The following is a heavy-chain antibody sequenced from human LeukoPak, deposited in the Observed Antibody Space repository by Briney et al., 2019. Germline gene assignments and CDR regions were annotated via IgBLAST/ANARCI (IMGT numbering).Heavy chain of an antibody. J-gene: IGHJ5*02. CDR1: GGSISSYY. Sequence: SETLSLTCTVSGGSISSYYWSWIRQPPGEGLEWIGYIYYSGSTNYNPSLKSRVTISVDTSKNQFSLKLSSVTAADTAVYYCARHLRRVAVAGRGSNWFDPWGQGTLVTVSS. D-gene: IGHD6-19*01. CDR3: ARHLRRVAVAGRGSNWFDP. CDR2: IYYSGST. V-gene: IGHV4-59*01.